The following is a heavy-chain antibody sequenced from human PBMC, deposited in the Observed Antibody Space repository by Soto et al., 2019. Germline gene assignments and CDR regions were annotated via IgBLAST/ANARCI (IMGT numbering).Heavy chain of an antibody. CDR1: GGTFSNYA. CDR2: IMPIFGRA. J-gene: IGHJ6*02. D-gene: IGHD6-19*01. V-gene: IGHV1-69*12. Sequence: QVQLVQSGAEVKKPGSSVKVSCKASGGTFSNYAFSWVRQAPGQGLEWLGGIMPIFGRADYAQKFRGRVTITADESTTAAHMELSRLRAEDTAVYYCASWVKAAGIGGNYYYGMDVWGQGTTVTVSS. CDR3: ASWVKAAGIGGNYYYGMDV.